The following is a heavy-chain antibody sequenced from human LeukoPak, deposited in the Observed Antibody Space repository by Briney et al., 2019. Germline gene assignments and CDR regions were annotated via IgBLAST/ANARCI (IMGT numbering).Heavy chain of an antibody. J-gene: IGHJ4*02. D-gene: IGHD3-22*01. Sequence: GESLKISCKGSGYSFTSYWIGWVRQMPGRGLEWMGIIYPGDSDTRYSPSFQGQVTISADKSISTAYLQWSSLKASDTAMYYCARGEYYYDSSGYSFFDYWGQGTLVTVSS. CDR2: IYPGDSDT. CDR3: ARGEYYYDSSGYSFFDY. CDR1: GYSFTSYW. V-gene: IGHV5-51*01.